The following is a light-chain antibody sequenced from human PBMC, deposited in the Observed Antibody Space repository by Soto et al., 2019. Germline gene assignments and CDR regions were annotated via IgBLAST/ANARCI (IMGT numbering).Light chain of an antibody. Sequence: QPVLTQPPSVSGAPGQRVTISCTGSSSNIGAGYDVHWYQQLPGTAPKLVIYINNNRPSGVPDRFSGSKSGTSASLAITGLQAEDEADYYCQSYDSSLSTVVFGGGTKVTVL. J-gene: IGLJ2*01. CDR2: INN. CDR1: SSNIGAGYD. CDR3: QSYDSSLSTVV. V-gene: IGLV1-40*01.